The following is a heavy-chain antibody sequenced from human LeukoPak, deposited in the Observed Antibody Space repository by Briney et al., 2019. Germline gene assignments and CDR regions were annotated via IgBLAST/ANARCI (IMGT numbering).Heavy chain of an antibody. CDR1: GYSFASYW. CDR2: IYPGDSDT. Sequence: GESLKISCKGSGYSFASYWIGWVRQMPGKGLEWMGIIYPGDSDTRYSPSFQGQVTISADKSISTAYLQWSSLKASDTAMYYCARRGYCSGGNCLFNWFDPWGQGTLVTVSS. V-gene: IGHV5-51*01. J-gene: IGHJ5*02. D-gene: IGHD2-15*01. CDR3: ARRGYCSGGNCLFNWFDP.